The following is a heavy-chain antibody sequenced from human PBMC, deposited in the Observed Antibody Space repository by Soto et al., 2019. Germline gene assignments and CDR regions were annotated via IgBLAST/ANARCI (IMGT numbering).Heavy chain of an antibody. CDR1: GGTFNSYA. V-gene: IGHV1-69*06. D-gene: IGHD2-15*01. CDR3: ARVLYPPYGGGWRSLYWYFDL. CDR2: IIPIFRST. J-gene: IGHJ2*01. Sequence: QVQLVQSGAEVKKPGSSVKVSCKASGGTFNSYALTWVRQAPGHGLEWMGGIIPIFRSTNYAQKFQGRDAITANRSTSTAYMELSSLRSDDTGVYYCARVLYPPYGGGWRSLYWYFDLWGRGTLVTVSS.